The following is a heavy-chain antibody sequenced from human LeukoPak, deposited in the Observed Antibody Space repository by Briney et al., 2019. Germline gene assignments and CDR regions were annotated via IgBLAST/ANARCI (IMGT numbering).Heavy chain of an antibody. Sequence: GGSLRLFCAASGFTFSSYSMNWVRQAPGKGLEWVSSISSSSSYIYYADSVKGRFTISRDNAKNSLYLQMNSLRAEDTAVYYCARGAATYYYYYYMDVWGKGTTVTISS. CDR3: ARGAATYYYYYYMDV. V-gene: IGHV3-21*01. J-gene: IGHJ6*03. CDR1: GFTFSSYS. CDR2: ISSSSSYI. D-gene: IGHD6-25*01.